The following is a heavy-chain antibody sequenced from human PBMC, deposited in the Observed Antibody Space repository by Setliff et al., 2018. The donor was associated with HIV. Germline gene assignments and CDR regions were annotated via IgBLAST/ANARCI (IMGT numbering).Heavy chain of an antibody. J-gene: IGHJ4*02. D-gene: IGHD3-9*01. CDR3: ARRSGASYYDILTYYYPRYYFDY. Sequence: PSETLSLTCSVSGGSINNYYWSWIRLTPGKGLQWIGCIYYTGNTNYNPSLKSRVTMSVDTSNNQFSLKLTSVTAADSAVYYCARRSGASYYDILTYYYPRYYFDYWGQGTLVTVSS. V-gene: IGHV4-59*08. CDR1: GGSINNYY. CDR2: IYYTGNT.